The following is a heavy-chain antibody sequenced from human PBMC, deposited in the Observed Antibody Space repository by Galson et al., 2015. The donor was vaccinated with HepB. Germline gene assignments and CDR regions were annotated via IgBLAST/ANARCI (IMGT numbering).Heavy chain of an antibody. V-gene: IGHV3-11*06. CDR1: GFTFSDYH. D-gene: IGHD1-14*01. CDR2: ISSSSSYT. CDR3: ARDLSPGTIEYHDAFDI. J-gene: IGHJ3*02. Sequence: SLRLSCAASGFTFSDYHMSWIRQAPGKGLEWVSYISSSSSYTNYADSVKGRFTISRDNAKNSLYLQMNSLRAEDTAVYYCARDLSPGTIEYHDAFDIWGQGTMVTVSS.